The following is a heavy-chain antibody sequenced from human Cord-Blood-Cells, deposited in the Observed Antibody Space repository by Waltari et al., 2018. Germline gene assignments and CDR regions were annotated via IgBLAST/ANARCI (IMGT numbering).Heavy chain of an antibody. J-gene: IGHJ2*01. Sequence: EVQLLESGGGLVQPGGSLRLSCAASGFTFSTYAMSWVRPAPGKGLEWVSAISGSGGSTYYADSVKGRFTISRDNSKNTLYLQMNSLRAEDTAVYYCAKDIAPGDYRYFDLWGRGTLVTVSS. D-gene: IGHD4-17*01. CDR3: AKDIAPGDYRYFDL. CDR2: ISGSGGST. CDR1: GFTFSTYA. V-gene: IGHV3-23*01.